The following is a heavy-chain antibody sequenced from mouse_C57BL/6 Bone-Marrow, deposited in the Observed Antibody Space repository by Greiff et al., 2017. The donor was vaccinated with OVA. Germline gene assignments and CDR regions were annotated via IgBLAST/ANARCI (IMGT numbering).Heavy chain of an antibody. V-gene: IGHV1-26*01. Sequence: EVQLQQSGPELVKPGASVKISCKASGYTFTDYYMNWVKQSHGKSLEWIGDINPNNGGTSYNQKFKGKATLTVDKSSSTAYMELRSLTSEDSAVYYCARDYGPLDYWGQGTTLTVSS. CDR2: INPNNGGT. D-gene: IGHD1-2*01. CDR1: GYTFTDYY. J-gene: IGHJ2*01. CDR3: ARDYGPLDY.